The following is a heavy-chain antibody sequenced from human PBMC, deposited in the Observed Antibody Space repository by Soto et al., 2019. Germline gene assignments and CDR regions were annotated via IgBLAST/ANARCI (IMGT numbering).Heavy chain of an antibody. CDR3: ARGRNAWLVSAGWFDP. V-gene: IGHV4-34*02. J-gene: IGHJ5*02. CDR2: INHSGTT. D-gene: IGHD6-19*01. Sequence: QVHLQQWGAGLLKPSETLSLTCAVSGGSFSDYFWGWIRQPPGKGLEWIGEINHSGTTNYNTSLRGRITMSVDPSKNLFSLNLTSVTTADTAVYYCARGRNAWLVSAGWFDPWGQGTLVTVSS. CDR1: GGSFSDYF.